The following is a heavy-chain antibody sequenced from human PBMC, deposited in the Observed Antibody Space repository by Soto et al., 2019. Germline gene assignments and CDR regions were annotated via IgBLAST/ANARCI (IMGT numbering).Heavy chain of an antibody. CDR3: VARSVNTL. Sequence: GGSLRLACAGSGFTFSSYWMSWVRQAPGHGLEWVAHTNEDGIEKRYVDAVKGRFTISRDNGSNSLYLQMNSLIVEDTALYYCVARSVNTLWGQGTPVTVSS. J-gene: IGHJ4*02. CDR1: GFTFSSYW. D-gene: IGHD2-2*02. V-gene: IGHV3-7*01. CDR2: TNEDGIEK.